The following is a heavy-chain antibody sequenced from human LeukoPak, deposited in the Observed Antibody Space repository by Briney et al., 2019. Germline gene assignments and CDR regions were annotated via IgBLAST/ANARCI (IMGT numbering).Heavy chain of an antibody. CDR1: GFTFSSYS. J-gene: IGHJ6*03. D-gene: IGHD4-11*01. V-gene: IGHV3-21*01. CDR3: ARGSNYAYYYYYMDV. CDR2: INSSSSYI. Sequence: GGSLRLSCAASGFTFSSYSRNWVRQAPGKGLEWVSSINSSSSYIYYADSVKGRFTISRDNAKNSLYVHMNSLRAEDTAVYYCARGSNYAYYYYYMDVWGKGTTVTVSS.